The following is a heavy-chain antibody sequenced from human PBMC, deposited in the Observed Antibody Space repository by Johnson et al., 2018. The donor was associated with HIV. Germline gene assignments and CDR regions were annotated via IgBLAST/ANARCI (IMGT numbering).Heavy chain of an antibody. CDR1: EFSFSTYA. CDR3: VRDGNYYDRSGYRVDAFDV. J-gene: IGHJ3*01. CDR2: ISDDGTNT. D-gene: IGHD3-22*01. V-gene: IGHV3-30-3*01. Sequence: QEQLVESGGGVVQPERSLRLSCAASEFSFSTYAMRWVRQAPGKGLEGVAVISDDGTNTDYADAVKGRFTISRDNSKNTLYLQMNSLRDGDTAEYYCVRDGNYYDRSGYRVDAFDVWGQGTMVTVSS.